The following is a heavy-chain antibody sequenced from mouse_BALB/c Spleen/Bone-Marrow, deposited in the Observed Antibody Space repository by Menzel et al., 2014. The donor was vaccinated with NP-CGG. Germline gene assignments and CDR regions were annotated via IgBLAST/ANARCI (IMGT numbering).Heavy chain of an antibody. CDR1: GFTFSSFG. J-gene: IGHJ4*01. CDR2: ISSGSSTI. Sequence: EVHLVESGGGLVQPGGSRKLSCAASGFTFSSFGMHWVRQAPEKGLEWVAYISSGSSTIYYADTVKGRFTISRYNPKNTLFLQMTSLRSEDTAMYYCARSDGNYDYAMDYWGQGTSVTVSS. D-gene: IGHD2-1*01. CDR3: ARSDGNYDYAMDY. V-gene: IGHV5-17*02.